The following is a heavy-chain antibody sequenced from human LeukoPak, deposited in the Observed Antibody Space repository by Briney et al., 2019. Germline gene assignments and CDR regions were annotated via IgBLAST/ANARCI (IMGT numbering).Heavy chain of an antibody. CDR2: INGDGSTT. CDR1: GFTFRGYW. V-gene: IGHV3-74*01. CDR3: ARDQYYYYMGV. J-gene: IGHJ6*03. Sequence: GGSLRLSCAASGFTFRGYWMHWVRQVPGKGLLWLSRINGDGSTTNYADSVKGRFTISRDNAKNTVYLQMNSLRAEDTAVYYCARDQYYYYMGVWGKGTTVTVSS.